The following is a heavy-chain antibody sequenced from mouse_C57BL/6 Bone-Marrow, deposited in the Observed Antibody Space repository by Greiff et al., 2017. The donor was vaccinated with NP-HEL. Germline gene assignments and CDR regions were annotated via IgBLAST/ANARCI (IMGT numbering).Heavy chain of an antibody. Sequence: QVQLQQPGAELVKPGASVKMSCKASGYTFTSYWITWVKQRPGQGLEWIGDIYPGSGSTNYNEKFKSKATLTVDTSSSTAYMQLSSLTSEDSAVYYGARRTYLCPRLYYGRRPGYFEVWGTGTTVTVSS. V-gene: IGHV1-55*01. CDR2: IYPGSGST. CDR3: ARRTYLCPRLYYGRRPGYFEV. D-gene: IGHD1-1*01. CDR1: GYTFTSYW. J-gene: IGHJ1*03.